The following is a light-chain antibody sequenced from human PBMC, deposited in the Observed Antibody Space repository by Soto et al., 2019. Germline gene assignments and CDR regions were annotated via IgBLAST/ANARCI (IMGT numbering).Light chain of an antibody. Sequence: QSVLTQPASVSGSPGQSITISCTGTNGDVGSYNLVFWFQQHPGKAPKLIIYEASKRPSGVSNRFSGSKSGNTASLTISGLLADDEADYYCAAWDDSLNGYVFGTGTKVTVL. CDR1: NGDVGSYNL. V-gene: IGLV2-23*01. J-gene: IGLJ1*01. CDR2: EAS. CDR3: AAWDDSLNGYV.